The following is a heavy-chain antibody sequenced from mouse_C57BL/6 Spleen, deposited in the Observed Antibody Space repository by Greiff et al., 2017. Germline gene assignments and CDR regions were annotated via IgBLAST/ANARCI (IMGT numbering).Heavy chain of an antibody. CDR2: IYPGDGDT. Sequence: VQLQQSGAELVKPGASVKISCKASGYAFSSYWMNWVKQRPGKGLEWIGQIYPGDGDTNYNGKFKGKATLTADNSSSTAYMQLSSLTSEDSAVYVGARGTAVVVPFDYWGQGTTLTVSS. V-gene: IGHV1-80*01. J-gene: IGHJ2*01. D-gene: IGHD1-1*01. CDR1: GYAFSSYW. CDR3: ARGTAVVVPFDY.